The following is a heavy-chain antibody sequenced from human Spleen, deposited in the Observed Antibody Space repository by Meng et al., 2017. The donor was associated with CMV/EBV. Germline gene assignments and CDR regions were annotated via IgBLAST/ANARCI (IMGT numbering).Heavy chain of an antibody. CDR1: GYTFLGNH. CDR3: ARASTHIDY. Sequence: KFSCSASGYTFLGNHLHWVRQAPGQGLEWMGWMNPKTGDTKYAPKFQGRVTMTRDTSINTGYMELRSLKSDDPAVYYCARASTHIDYWAQGTLVTVSS. D-gene: IGHD5/OR15-5a*01. J-gene: IGHJ4*02. V-gene: IGHV1-2*02. CDR2: MNPKTGDT.